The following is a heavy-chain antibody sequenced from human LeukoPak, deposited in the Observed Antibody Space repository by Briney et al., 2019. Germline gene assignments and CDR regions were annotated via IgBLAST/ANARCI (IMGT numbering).Heavy chain of an antibody. D-gene: IGHD3-10*01. CDR1: GGSVSSGSYY. CDR3: ARLNSGYYFLVDY. V-gene: IGHV4-61*01. Sequence: SETLSLTCTVSGGSVSSGSYYWSWIRQPPGKGLEWIGYVYNSGSTRYKPSLKSRVTISVDTSKNQFSLKLSSVTAADTAVYYCARLNSGYYFLVDYWGQGTLVTVSS. CDR2: VYNSGST. J-gene: IGHJ4*02.